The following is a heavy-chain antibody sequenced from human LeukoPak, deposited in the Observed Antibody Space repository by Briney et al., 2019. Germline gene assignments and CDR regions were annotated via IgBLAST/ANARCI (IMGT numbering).Heavy chain of an antibody. CDR1: GGSFSGYY. V-gene: IGHV4-34*01. CDR2: INHSGST. D-gene: IGHD6-6*01. CDR3: ARTGIAARPTVWFDP. J-gene: IGHJ5*02. Sequence: SETLSLTCAVYGGSFSGYYWSWIRQPPGKGLEWIGEINHSGSTNYNPSLKSRVTISVDTSKNQFSLKPSSVTAADTAVYYCARTGIAARPTVWFDPWGQGTLVTVSS.